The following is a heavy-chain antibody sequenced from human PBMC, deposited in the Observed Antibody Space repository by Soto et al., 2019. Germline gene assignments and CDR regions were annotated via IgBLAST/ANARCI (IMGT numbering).Heavy chain of an antibody. CDR1: GGSITNYY. D-gene: IGHD3-10*01. J-gene: IGHJ6*02. Sequence: QVQLQESGPGLVKPSETLSLTCTVSGGSITNYYCSWFRQPPGKGLEWIGYINYDGYSAYNLSLKRRVPLSMGASKTQFSLMLESVTATDTAVYYCAGHGFGPLHGLVDVWGPGTTVIVSS. V-gene: IGHV4-59*08. CDR2: INYDGYS. CDR3: AGHGFGPLHGLVDV.